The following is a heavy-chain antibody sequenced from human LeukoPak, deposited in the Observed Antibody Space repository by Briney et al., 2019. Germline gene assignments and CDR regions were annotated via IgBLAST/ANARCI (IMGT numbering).Heavy chain of an antibody. V-gene: IGHV4-34*01. CDR1: GGSFSGYY. CDR2: INHSGST. Sequence: SETLSLTCAVYGGSFSGYYWSWIRQPPGKGLEWIGEINHSGSTNDNPSPKRRVTISVDTSKNQFSLKLSSVTAADTAVYYCARDHYYDSSGPHDWGQGTLVTVSS. J-gene: IGHJ4*02. D-gene: IGHD3-22*01. CDR3: ARDHYYDSSGPHD.